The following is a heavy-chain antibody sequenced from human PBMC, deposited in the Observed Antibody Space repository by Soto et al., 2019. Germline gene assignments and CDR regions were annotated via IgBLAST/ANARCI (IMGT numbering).Heavy chain of an antibody. V-gene: IGHV1-3*01. Sequence: ASVKVSCKASGYTFPSYAMHWVRQAPGQRLEWMGWINAGNGNTKYSQKFQGRVTITRDTSASTAYMELSSLRSEDTAVYYCARAVGGPTSNLDYWGQGTLVTVS. CDR1: GYTFPSYA. CDR3: ARAVGGPTSNLDY. J-gene: IGHJ4*02. CDR2: INAGNGNT. D-gene: IGHD3-16*01.